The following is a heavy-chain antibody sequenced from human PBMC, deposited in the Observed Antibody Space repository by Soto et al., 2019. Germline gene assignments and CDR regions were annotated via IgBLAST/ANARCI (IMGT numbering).Heavy chain of an antibody. Sequence: SETLSLTCAVYGGSFSGYYWSWIRQPPGKGLEWIGEINHSGSTNYNPSLKSRVTISVDTSKNQFSLKLSSVTAADTAVYYCARGGTNYVWGSYRYTGWFDPWGQGTLVTVSS. CDR3: ARGGTNYVWGSYRYTGWFDP. V-gene: IGHV4-34*01. D-gene: IGHD3-16*02. J-gene: IGHJ5*02. CDR2: INHSGST. CDR1: GGSFSGYY.